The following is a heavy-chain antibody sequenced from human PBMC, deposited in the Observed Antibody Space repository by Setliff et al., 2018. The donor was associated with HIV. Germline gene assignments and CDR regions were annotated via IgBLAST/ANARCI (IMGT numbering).Heavy chain of an antibody. CDR1: GYTFTSYG. J-gene: IGHJ6*03. V-gene: IGHV1-18*01. Sequence: ASVKVSCKASGYTFTSYGISWVRQAHGQGLEWMGWISTYNGNTNYAQKVQGRVTMTRDTSSSTAYMELRSLRSDDTAVYYCARGEVIIDSYYYMNVWGKGTTVTVSS. CDR2: ISTYNGNT. CDR3: ARGEVIIDSYYYMNV.